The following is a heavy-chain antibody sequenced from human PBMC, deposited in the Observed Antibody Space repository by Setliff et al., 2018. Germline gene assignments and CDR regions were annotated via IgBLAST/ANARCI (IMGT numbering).Heavy chain of an antibody. V-gene: IGHV4-39*01. D-gene: IGHD2-15*01. J-gene: IGHJ3*02. CDR3: ASRSGVVEDPPRQVILDDGFDI. CDR2: IYYSGST. CDR1: GGSISSSIYF. Sequence: SETLSLTCNVSGGSISSSIYFWGWIRQPPGKGLEWIGNIYYSGSTYYSPSLKGRVTISVDASKNQFSLKLSSVTAADTAVYYCASRSGVVEDPPRQVILDDGFDIWGQGTMVTVSS.